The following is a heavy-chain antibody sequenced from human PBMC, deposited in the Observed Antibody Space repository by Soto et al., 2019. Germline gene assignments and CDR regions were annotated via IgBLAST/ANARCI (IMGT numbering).Heavy chain of an antibody. CDR2: IYHSGST. CDR3: ARGQAVAAQH. Sequence: QLQLQESGSGLVKPSQTLSLTCAVSGGSISSGGSSWSWIRQPPGKGLEWIGYIYHSGSTYYNPSLTSXVXIXXDRSKNQFSMKLSSVTAADTAVYYCARGQAVAAQHWGQGTLVTVCS. J-gene: IGHJ4*02. D-gene: IGHD2-15*01. V-gene: IGHV4-30-2*01. CDR1: GGSISSGGSS.